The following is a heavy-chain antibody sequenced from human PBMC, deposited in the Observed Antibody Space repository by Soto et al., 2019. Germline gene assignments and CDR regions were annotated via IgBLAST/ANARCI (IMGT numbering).Heavy chain of an antibody. J-gene: IGHJ6*02. CDR3: ASPVATVYYYYGMDV. V-gene: IGHV1-69*12. Sequence: QVQLVQSGAEVKKPGSSVKVSCKASGGTFSSYAITWVRQAPGQGLEWMGGIIPIFGTADYAQKVQGRVTITGDESTSTAYMELSSLRSEDTAVYYCASPVATVYYYYGMDVWGQGTTVTVSS. CDR2: IIPIFGTA. CDR1: GGTFSSYA. D-gene: IGHD2-21*02.